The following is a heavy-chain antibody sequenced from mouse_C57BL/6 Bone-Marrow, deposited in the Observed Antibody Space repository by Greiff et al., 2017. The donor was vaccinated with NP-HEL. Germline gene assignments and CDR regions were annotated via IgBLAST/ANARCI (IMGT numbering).Heavy chain of an antibody. CDR3: KRGGYGSSLGD. D-gene: IGHD1-1*01. Sequence: EVKLVASGAGLVPPVGSLQLSCAASGFTFSSYAMSWVRQTPEKRLEWVAYISSGGDYIYYADTVKGRFTISRDNARNTLYLQMSSLKSEDTAMYYCKRGGYGSSLGDWGQGTTLTVAS. CDR1: GFTFSSYA. V-gene: IGHV5-9-1*02. J-gene: IGHJ2*01. CDR2: ISSGGDYI.